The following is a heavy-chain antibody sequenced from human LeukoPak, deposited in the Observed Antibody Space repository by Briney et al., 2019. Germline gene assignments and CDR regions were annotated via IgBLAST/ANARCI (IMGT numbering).Heavy chain of an antibody. J-gene: IGHJ4*02. CDR1: GFGLSTHG. CDR3: ARDLSYGSLDF. CDR2: MWYDGTRE. D-gene: IGHD1-26*01. Sequence: GGSLRLSCAASGFGLSTHGMHWVRQAPGKGLEWVASMWYDGTREDYADSVKGRFTISRDLSKNTLNLQMNSLRVEDTAMFYCARDLSYGSLDFRGQGTLVTVSS. V-gene: IGHV3-33*01.